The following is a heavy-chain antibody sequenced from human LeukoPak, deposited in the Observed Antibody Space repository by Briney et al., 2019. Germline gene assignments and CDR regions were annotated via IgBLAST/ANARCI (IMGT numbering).Heavy chain of an antibody. Sequence: GGSLRLSCAASGFTFSSYEMNWVRQAPGKGLEWISHISSSGGSIYYADSVEGRFTISRDNAKSSLYLQMNSLTAEDTAVYYCARDLGPIYSNIWYDAFDIWGQGTMVTVSS. D-gene: IGHD4-11*01. V-gene: IGHV3-48*03. CDR3: ARDLGPIYSNIWYDAFDI. CDR2: ISSSGGSI. CDR1: GFTFSSYE. J-gene: IGHJ3*02.